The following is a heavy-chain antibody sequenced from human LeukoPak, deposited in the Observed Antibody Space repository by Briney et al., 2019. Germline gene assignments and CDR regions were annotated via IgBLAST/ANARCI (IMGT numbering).Heavy chain of an antibody. CDR2: IIPIFGTA. D-gene: IGHD3-10*02. J-gene: IGHJ5*02. CDR3: AVPPGPNWFDP. Sequence: EASVKVSCKASGGTFSSYAISWVRQAPGQGLEWMGRIIPIFGTANYAQKFQGRVTITADESTSTAYMELSSLRSEDTAVYYCAVPPGPNWFDPWGQGTLVTVSS. CDR1: GGTFSSYA. V-gene: IGHV1-69*13.